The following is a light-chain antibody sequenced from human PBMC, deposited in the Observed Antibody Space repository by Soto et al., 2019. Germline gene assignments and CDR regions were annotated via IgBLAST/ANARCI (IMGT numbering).Light chain of an antibody. J-gene: IGKJ1*01. Sequence: DIQMTQSPSSLSASVGDSITITCRASQRISNFLNWYQHKPGKAPRLLIYGASTLQSGVPSRFSGSGSGTDFTLTIGSRQPEDFATYYCQQTFNTPWTFGQGTKVEIK. V-gene: IGKV1-39*01. CDR3: QQTFNTPWT. CDR2: GAS. CDR1: QRISNF.